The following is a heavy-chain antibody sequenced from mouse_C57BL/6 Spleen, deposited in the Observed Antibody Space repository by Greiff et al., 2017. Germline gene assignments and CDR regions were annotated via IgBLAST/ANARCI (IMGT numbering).Heavy chain of an antibody. Sequence: VQLQQSGAELARPGASVKLSCKASGYTFTSYGISWVKQRPGQGLEWIGKIYPRSGYTYYNEKFKGKATLTPDKSSSTASMELRSLTSEDSAVFFCASLYYYGGSSAWFAYWGQGTLVTVSA. CDR1: GYTFTSYG. D-gene: IGHD1-1*01. CDR2: IYPRSGYT. J-gene: IGHJ3*01. V-gene: IGHV1-81*01. CDR3: ASLYYYGGSSAWFAY.